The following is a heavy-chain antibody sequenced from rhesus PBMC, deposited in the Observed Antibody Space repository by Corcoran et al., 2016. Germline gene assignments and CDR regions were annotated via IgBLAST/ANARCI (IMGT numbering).Heavy chain of an antibody. CDR3: ARAQGIAAAATFDY. D-gene: IGHD6-25*01. Sequence: QLQLQESGPGLVKPSETLSVTGAVSGGSISSSYWSWIRQAPGKGLEWIGYIYGSGSSTNYNPSLKSRVTLSVDTSKNQLSLKLSSVTTADTAVYYCARAQGIAAAATFDYWGQGVLVTVSA. CDR2: IYGSGSST. CDR1: GGSISSSY. J-gene: IGHJ4*01. V-gene: IGHV4-169*01.